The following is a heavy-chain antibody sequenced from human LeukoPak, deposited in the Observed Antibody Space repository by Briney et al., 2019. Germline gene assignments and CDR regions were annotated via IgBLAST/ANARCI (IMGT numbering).Heavy chain of an antibody. CDR2: IYYSGST. J-gene: IGHJ6*03. CDR1: GGSISSYY. CDR3: ARTHDFWSGYYYMDV. D-gene: IGHD3-3*01. Sequence: SETLSLTCTVSGGSISSYYWSWVRQPPGKGVEGIGYIYYSGSTNYNPSLKSRVTISVDTSKNQFSLKLSSVTAADTAVYYCARTHDFWSGYYYMDVWGKGTTVTVSS. V-gene: IGHV4-59*01.